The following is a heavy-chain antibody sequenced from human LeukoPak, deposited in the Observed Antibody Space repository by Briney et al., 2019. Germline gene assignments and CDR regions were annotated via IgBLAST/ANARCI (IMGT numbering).Heavy chain of an antibody. V-gene: IGHV4-39*01. Sequence: SETLSLTCTVSGGSISSSSYYWGWSRQPPGKGREWIGSIYYSGSTYYNPSLKSRVTISVDTSKNQFSLKLSSVTAADTAVYYCARGSSSGWYGGWFDPWGQGTLVTVSS. CDR2: IYYSGST. D-gene: IGHD6-19*01. J-gene: IGHJ5*02. CDR3: ARGSSSGWYGGWFDP. CDR1: GGSISSSSYY.